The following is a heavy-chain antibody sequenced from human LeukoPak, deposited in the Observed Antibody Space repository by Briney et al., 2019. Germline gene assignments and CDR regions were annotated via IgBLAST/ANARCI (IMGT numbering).Heavy chain of an antibody. CDR3: AREGIVEWELLSLGYFDL. Sequence: PGGSLRLSCAASGFTFSSYAMHWVRQAPGKGLEWVAVISYDGSNKYYADSVKGRFTISRDNSKNTLYLQMNSLRAEDTAVYYCAREGIVEWELLSLGYFDLWGRGTLVTVSS. CDR1: GFTFSSYA. CDR2: ISYDGSNK. J-gene: IGHJ2*01. D-gene: IGHD1-26*01. V-gene: IGHV3-30-3*01.